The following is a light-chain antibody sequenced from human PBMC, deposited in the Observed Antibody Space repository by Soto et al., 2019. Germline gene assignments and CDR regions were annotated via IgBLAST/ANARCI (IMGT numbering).Light chain of an antibody. J-gene: IGKJ4*01. CDR1: QNINTY. V-gene: IGKV1-39*01. Sequence: DIQFTQSPSSLSASVGDRVTITCRSSQNINTYLNWYQQRPGEPPKLLIYHASSLKSGVPSRFSGSASGTAFTLTISSLQPEDFGTYYCQQSSRMPPFGGGTKVDIK. CDR2: HAS. CDR3: QQSSRMPP.